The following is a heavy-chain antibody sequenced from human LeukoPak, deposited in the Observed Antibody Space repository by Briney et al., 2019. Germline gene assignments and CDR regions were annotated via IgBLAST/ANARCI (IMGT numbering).Heavy chain of an antibody. CDR1: GFTFSSYA. Sequence: GGSLRLSCAASGFTFSSYAMSWVRQAPGKGLEWVSAISGSGSSTYYADSVKGRFTISRDNSKNTLCLQVNSLRAEDTAVYYCAKDGSSSWYSFDYWGQGTLVTVSS. CDR2: ISGSGSST. D-gene: IGHD6-13*01. J-gene: IGHJ4*02. V-gene: IGHV3-23*01. CDR3: AKDGSSSWYSFDY.